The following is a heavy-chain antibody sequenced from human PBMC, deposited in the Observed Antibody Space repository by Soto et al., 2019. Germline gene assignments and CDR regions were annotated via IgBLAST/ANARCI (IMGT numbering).Heavy chain of an antibody. J-gene: IGHJ6*02. CDR2: IWYDGSNK. Sequence: GGSLRLSCAASVFTFSSYGMHWVRQAPGKGLEWVAVIWYDGSNKYYADSVKGRFTISRDNSKSTLYLQINSLRAEDTAVYYCAKTRGAMIYAISVYGMDVWGQGTTVTVSS. CDR3: AKTRGAMIYAISVYGMDV. D-gene: IGHD2-8*01. CDR1: VFTFSSYG. V-gene: IGHV3-33*06.